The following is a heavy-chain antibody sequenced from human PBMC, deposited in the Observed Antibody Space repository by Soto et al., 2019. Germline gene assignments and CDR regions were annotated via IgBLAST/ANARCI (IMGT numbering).Heavy chain of an antibody. J-gene: IGHJ5*02. CDR1: GYTFTNYG. D-gene: IGHD3-10*01. Sequence: QVQLVQSGVEVKKPGASVKVSCKASGYTFTNYGITWVRQAPGQGLEWMGWISPYNGNTNYAQKFQGRVTMTTDTSTSTVYMELGSLRSDDTAVYYWARDSHSGRFDPWGQGILVTVSS. CDR2: ISPYNGNT. CDR3: ARDSHSGRFDP. V-gene: IGHV1-18*01.